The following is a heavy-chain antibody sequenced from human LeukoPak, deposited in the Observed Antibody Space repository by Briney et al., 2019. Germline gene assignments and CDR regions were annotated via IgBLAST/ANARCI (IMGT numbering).Heavy chain of an antibody. Sequence: SETLSLTCTVSGGFISSSSYYWGWIRQPSGKGLEWIGSIYYSGSTYYNPSLKSRVTISVDTSKNQFSLKLSSVTAADTAVYYCARAYGGNSEGEYFQHWGQGTLVTVSS. CDR3: ARAYGGNSEGEYFQH. CDR1: GGFISSSSYY. D-gene: IGHD4-23*01. CDR2: IYYSGST. V-gene: IGHV4-39*07. J-gene: IGHJ1*01.